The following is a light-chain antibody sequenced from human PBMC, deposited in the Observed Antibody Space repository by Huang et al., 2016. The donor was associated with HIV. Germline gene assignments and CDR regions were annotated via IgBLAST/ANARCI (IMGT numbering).Light chain of an antibody. V-gene: IGKV3-15*01. J-gene: IGKJ5*01. CDR2: GAS. Sequence: EMVLTQSPVTLSVSPGERVTLSCRASQNIHSNLAWYQQKPGRAPSPLIYGASARAAGIPGRFSVSGSGTEFTLTISSLQSEDFAVYYCQQYNDWPPISFGQGTRLEIK. CDR1: QNIHSN. CDR3: QQYNDWPPIS.